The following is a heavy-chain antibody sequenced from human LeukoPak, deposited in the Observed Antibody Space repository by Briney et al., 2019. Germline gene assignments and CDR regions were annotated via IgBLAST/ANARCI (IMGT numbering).Heavy chain of an antibody. J-gene: IGHJ5*02. V-gene: IGHV4-59*02. Sequence: GSLRLSCAASGLTVTNAWMNWIRQPPGEGLEWIGYIYYSGGTNYNPSLKSRVTISIDMSKNQFSLNLRSVTAADTAVYYCASLYCTRTSCYLLDPWGQGTLVTVSS. D-gene: IGHD2-2*01. CDR2: IYYSGGT. CDR3: ASLYCTRTSCYLLDP. CDR1: GLTVTNAW.